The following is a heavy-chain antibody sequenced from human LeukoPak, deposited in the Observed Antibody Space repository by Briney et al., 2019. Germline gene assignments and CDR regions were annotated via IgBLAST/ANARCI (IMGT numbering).Heavy chain of an antibody. D-gene: IGHD4-17*01. Sequence: SETLSLTCTVSGGSISYYYWSWIRQPPGKGLEWIGYIYYSGSTNYNPSLKSRVTMSVDTSKNQFSLKLSSVTAADTAVYYCARGTVSAFDIWGQGTMVTVSS. V-gene: IGHV4-59*12. J-gene: IGHJ3*02. CDR1: GGSISYYY. CDR2: IYYSGST. CDR3: ARGTVSAFDI.